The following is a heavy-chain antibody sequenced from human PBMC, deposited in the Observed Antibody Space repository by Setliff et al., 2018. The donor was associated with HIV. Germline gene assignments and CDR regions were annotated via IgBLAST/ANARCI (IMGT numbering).Heavy chain of an antibody. CDR2: IYPGDSDT. CDR1: GYSFTNYW. D-gene: IGHD3-10*01. V-gene: IGHV5-51*01. Sequence: PGESLKISCKGSGYSFTNYWIGWVRQMPGKGLEWMGIIYPGDSDTRYSPSFQGQVTISADKSISTAYLQWSSLKASDTAMYFCARHLRETYYYGSGSPGVAFDIWGQGTMVTVSS. CDR3: ARHLRETYYYGSGSPGVAFDI. J-gene: IGHJ3*02.